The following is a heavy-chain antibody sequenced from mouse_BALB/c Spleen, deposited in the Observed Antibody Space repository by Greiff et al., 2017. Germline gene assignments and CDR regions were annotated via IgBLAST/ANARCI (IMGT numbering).Heavy chain of an antibody. V-gene: IGHV5-17*02. CDR2: ISSGSSTI. J-gene: IGHJ3*01. CDR3: ARSEYGPFAY. Sequence: DVQLQESGGGLVQPGGSRKLSCAASGFTFSSFGMHWVRQAPEKGLEWVAYISSGSSTIYYADTVKGRFTISRDNPKNTLFLQMTSLRSEDTAMYYCARSEYGPFAYWGQGTLVTVSA. CDR1: GFTFSSFG. D-gene: IGHD2-10*02.